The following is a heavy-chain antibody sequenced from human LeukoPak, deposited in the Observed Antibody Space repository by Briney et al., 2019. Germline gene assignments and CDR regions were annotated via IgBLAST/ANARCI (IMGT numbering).Heavy chain of an antibody. Sequence: GGSLRLSCAASGFTFSNYAMHWVRHAPGKGLEWVTVISYDGSYKDYADSVKGRFTISRDNTKNTLYLQKNSLKPEDTAVYDCAKGARKGDDYGGFFDYWGQRTLVTVS. CDR3: AKGARKGDDYGGFFDY. CDR2: ISYDGSYK. J-gene: IGHJ4*02. CDR1: GFTFSNYA. V-gene: IGHV3-30*04. D-gene: IGHD4-23*01.